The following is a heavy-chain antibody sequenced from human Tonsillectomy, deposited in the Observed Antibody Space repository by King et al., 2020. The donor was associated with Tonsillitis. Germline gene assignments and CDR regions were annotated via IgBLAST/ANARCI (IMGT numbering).Heavy chain of an antibody. Sequence: VQLVESGGGVVQPGRSLRLSCAASAFTFSTYAMHWVRQAPGKGLEWVALISYDGNNKYYADSVKGRFTISRDNSKNTLYLQMNSLRADDTAVYYCARDLFWGGYYHELGSYYYGMDVWGQGTTVTVSS. CDR1: AFTFSTYA. J-gene: IGHJ6*02. V-gene: IGHV3-30*04. CDR2: ISYDGNNK. CDR3: ARDLFWGGYYHELGSYYYGMDV. D-gene: IGHD3-3*01.